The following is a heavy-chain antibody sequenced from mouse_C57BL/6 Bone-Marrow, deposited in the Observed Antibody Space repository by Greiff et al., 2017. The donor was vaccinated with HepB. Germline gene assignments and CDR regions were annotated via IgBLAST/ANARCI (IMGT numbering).Heavy chain of an antibody. D-gene: IGHD2-5*01. V-gene: IGHV5-16*01. J-gene: IGHJ2*01. CDR1: GFTFSDYY. CDR2: INYDGSST. Sequence: DVKLVESEGGLVQPGSSMKLSCTASGFTFSDYYMAWVRQVPEKGLEWVANINYDGSSTYYLDSLKSRFIISRDNAKNILYLQMSSLKSEDTATYYCARDYSNYYFDYWGQGTTLTVSS. CDR3: ARDYSNYYFDY.